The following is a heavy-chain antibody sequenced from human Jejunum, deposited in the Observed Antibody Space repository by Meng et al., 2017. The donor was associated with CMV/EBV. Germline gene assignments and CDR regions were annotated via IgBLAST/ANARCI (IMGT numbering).Heavy chain of an antibody. Sequence: KASGYTFTDYYIRWVRQAPGQGLEWMGWLNPNTGGTVYAPNFQGRVTMTRYTSFSTAYLEMNSLTSDDTAVYYCARFIPAPQGGDYWGQGTLVTVSS. V-gene: IGHV1-2*02. D-gene: IGHD6-6*01. J-gene: IGHJ4*02. CDR1: GYTFTDYY. CDR2: LNPNTGGT. CDR3: ARFIPAPQGGDY.